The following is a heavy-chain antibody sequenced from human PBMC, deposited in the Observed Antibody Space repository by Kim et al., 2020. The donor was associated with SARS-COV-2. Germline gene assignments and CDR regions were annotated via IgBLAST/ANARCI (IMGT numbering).Heavy chain of an antibody. Sequence: YNPSLKSRVTISVDTSKNQFSLKLSSVTAADTAVYYCARRRYGSGSYYDYWGQGTLVTVSS. CDR3: ARRRYGSGSYYDY. V-gene: IGHV4-59*08. J-gene: IGHJ4*02. D-gene: IGHD3-10*01.